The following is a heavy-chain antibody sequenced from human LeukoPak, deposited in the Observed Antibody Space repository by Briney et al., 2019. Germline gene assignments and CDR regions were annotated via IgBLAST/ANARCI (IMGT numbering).Heavy chain of an antibody. CDR1: GSTFASYY. V-gene: IGHV1-2*02. Sequence: GAGVKVSFKASGSTFASYYMHRVRQPHGQGHEGMGLINTNGGGTNYAQKFQGRVTMTRDTSISTAYMELSRLTSDDTAVYYCARDSSSGGYSGDCWGQGTLVTVSS. CDR2: INTNGGGT. J-gene: IGHJ4*02. D-gene: IGHD1-26*01. CDR3: ARDSSSGGYSGDC.